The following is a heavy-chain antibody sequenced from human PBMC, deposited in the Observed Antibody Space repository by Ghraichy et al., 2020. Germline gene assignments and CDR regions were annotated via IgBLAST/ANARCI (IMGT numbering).Heavy chain of an antibody. V-gene: IGHV3-33*08. CDR3: ARDKPLRYDFWSGYHGGLSYYFDY. J-gene: IGHJ4*02. D-gene: IGHD3-3*01. Sequence: GGSLRLSCAASGFTFSSYGMHWVRQAPGKGLEWVAVIWYDGSNKYYADSVKGRFTISRDNSKNTLYLQMNSLRAEDTAVYYCARDKPLRYDFWSGYHGGLSYYFDYWGQGTLVTVSS. CDR2: IWYDGSNK. CDR1: GFTFSSYG.